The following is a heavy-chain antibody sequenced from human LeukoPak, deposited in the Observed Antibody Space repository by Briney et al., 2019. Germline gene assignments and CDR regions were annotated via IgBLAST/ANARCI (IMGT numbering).Heavy chain of an antibody. D-gene: IGHD1-26*01. CDR3: AKGPVSGSRFPFDY. CDR1: KFTFNSYD. Sequence: GGSLRLSCAASKFTFNSYDVHWVRQAPGKGLEWAAVISDDGGNKNYADSVKGRITISRDISKNTVYLQMNSLRAEDTAVYYCAKGPVSGSRFPFDYWGQGTLVTVSS. CDR2: ISDDGGNK. V-gene: IGHV3-30*18. J-gene: IGHJ4*02.